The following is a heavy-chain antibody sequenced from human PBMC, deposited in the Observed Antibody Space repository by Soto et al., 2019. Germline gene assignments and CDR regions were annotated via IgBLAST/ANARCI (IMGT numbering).Heavy chain of an antibody. D-gene: IGHD1-26*01. CDR2: IIPIFGTA. Sequence: QVQLVQSGAEVKKPGSSVKVSCKASGGTFSSYAISWVRQAPGQGLEWMGGIIPIFGTANYAQKFQGRVTITADESTSTAYMKLSSLRSEDTAVYYCAGGGATISYYYYGMDVWGQGTTVTVSS. J-gene: IGHJ6*02. CDR1: GGTFSSYA. CDR3: AGGGATISYYYYGMDV. V-gene: IGHV1-69*01.